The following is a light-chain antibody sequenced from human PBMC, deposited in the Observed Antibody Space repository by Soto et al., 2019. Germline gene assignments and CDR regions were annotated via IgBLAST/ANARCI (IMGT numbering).Light chain of an antibody. V-gene: IGKV3D-15*01. CDR3: QQYNMLPLT. Sequence: SPATLSLSKGERATLSCRASQSVSSYLAWYQQKPGQAPRLLIYDASNRATGIPARFSGSGSGTDFTLTISSLQSEDFTVYYCQQYNMLPLTF. CDR2: DAS. CDR1: QSVSSY. J-gene: IGKJ1*01.